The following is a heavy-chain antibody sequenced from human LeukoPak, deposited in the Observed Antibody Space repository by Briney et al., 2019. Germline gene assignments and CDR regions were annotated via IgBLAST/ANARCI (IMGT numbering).Heavy chain of an antibody. CDR3: ARARIAAAGIFDY. CDR1: GFTFSSYA. V-gene: IGHV3-30-3*01. D-gene: IGHD6-13*01. Sequence: GRSLRLSCAASGFTFSSYAMHWVRQAPGKGLEWVAVISYDGSNKYYADSVKGRFTISRDNSKNTLYLQMNSLRAEDTAVYYCARARIAAAGIFDYWGQGTLVTVSS. J-gene: IGHJ4*02. CDR2: ISYDGSNK.